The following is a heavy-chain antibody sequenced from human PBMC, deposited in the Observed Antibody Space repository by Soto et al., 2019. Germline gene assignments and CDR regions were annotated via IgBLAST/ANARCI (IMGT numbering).Heavy chain of an antibody. V-gene: IGHV4-30-2*01. CDR1: GGSISSGGYS. Sequence: SETLSLTCAVSGGSISSGGYSWSWIRQPPGKGLEWIGYIYHSGSTYYNPSLKSRVTISVDRSKNQFSLKLSSVTAADTAVYYCASSVAAAGPESRLDYWGKGTLVTVS. CDR3: ASSVAAAGPESRLDY. CDR2: IYHSGST. J-gene: IGHJ4*02. D-gene: IGHD6-13*01.